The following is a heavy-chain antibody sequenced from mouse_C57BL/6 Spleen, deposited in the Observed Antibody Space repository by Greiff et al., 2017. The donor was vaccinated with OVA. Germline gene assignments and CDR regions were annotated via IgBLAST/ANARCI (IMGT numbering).Heavy chain of an antibody. CDR2: IDPENGDT. Sequence: VQLQQSGAELVRPGASVKLSCTASGFNIKDDYMHWVKQRPEQGLEWIGWIDPENGDTEYASKFQGKATITADTSSNTAYLQLSSLTSEDTAVYYCSTLGDGYYDYAMDYWGQGTSVTVSS. CDR3: STLGDGYYDYAMDY. V-gene: IGHV14-4*01. J-gene: IGHJ4*01. D-gene: IGHD2-3*01. CDR1: GFNIKDDY.